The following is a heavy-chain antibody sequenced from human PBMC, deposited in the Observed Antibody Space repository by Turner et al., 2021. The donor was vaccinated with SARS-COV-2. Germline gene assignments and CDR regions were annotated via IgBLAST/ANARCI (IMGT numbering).Heavy chain of an antibody. J-gene: IGHJ4*02. CDR1: GFTFSSHS. V-gene: IGHV3-23*01. CDR2: ISGSGGST. D-gene: IGHD3-3*01. CDR3: AQAGLEISSHFDY. Sequence: EVQLLESGGGLVQPGTSLRLSCAASGFTFSSHSMSWVRQAPGKGLEWVSAISGSGGSTYYAASVKGRFTISRDNSKNTLYLQMNSLRAEDTAVYYCAQAGLEISSHFDYWGQGNLVTVSS.